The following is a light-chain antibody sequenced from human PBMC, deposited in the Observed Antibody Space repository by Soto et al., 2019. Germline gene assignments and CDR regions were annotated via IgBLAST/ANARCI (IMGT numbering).Light chain of an antibody. V-gene: IGLV2-14*01. Sequence: QPVLTQPASVSASPGQSITISCTGTHSDVGGYDRVSWSQQHPGKPPKLIIFEVSYRPSGVSNRFSGSKSGNTASLTISGLQPEDEADYYCTSFTSTNTWVFGGGTQLTVL. J-gene: IGLJ7*01. CDR1: HSDVGGYDR. CDR3: TSFTSTNTWV. CDR2: EVS.